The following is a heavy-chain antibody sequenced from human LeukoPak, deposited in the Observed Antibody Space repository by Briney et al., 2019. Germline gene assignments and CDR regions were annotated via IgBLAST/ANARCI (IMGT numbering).Heavy chain of an antibody. CDR2: IIPILGIA. J-gene: IGHJ4*02. D-gene: IGHD5-24*01. Sequence: ASVKVSCKASGGTFSSYAISWVRQAPGQGLEWMGRIIPILGIANYAQKFQGRVTITADKSTSTAYMELSSLRSEDTAVYYCARDRDVGSSQPYYFDYWGQGTLATVSS. CDR3: ARDRDVGSSQPYYFDY. CDR1: GGTFSSYA. V-gene: IGHV1-69*04.